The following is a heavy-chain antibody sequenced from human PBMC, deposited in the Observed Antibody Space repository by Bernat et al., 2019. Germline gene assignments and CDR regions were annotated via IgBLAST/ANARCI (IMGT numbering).Heavy chain of an antibody. CDR2: ISSDGSGT. V-gene: IGHV3-74*01. Sequence: EVQLVESGGGLVQPGGSLRLSCAASGFTFGGYWMHWVRQAPGKGLVWVSRISSDGSGTTYADSVKGRFTISRDNAKNTLYLQMNGLRAEDTAVYYCARDRSGGWIDPWGQGTLVTGAS. CDR3: ARDRSGGWIDP. CDR1: GFTFGGYW. D-gene: IGHD2-15*01. J-gene: IGHJ5*02.